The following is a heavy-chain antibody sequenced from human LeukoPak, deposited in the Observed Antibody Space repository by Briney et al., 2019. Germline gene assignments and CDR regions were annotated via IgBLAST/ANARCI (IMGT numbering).Heavy chain of an antibody. D-gene: IGHD4-23*01. Sequence: GGSLRLSCAASGSIFTDYWMSWVRQAPGKGLEWVANIKQDRSEKYYVGSVKGRLTISRDNAKSSLYLQMNSLRAEDTAVYYCTREMVMIDYWGQGNLVTVSS. CDR1: GSIFTDYW. J-gene: IGHJ4*02. CDR2: IKQDRSEK. CDR3: TREMVMIDY. V-gene: IGHV3-7*03.